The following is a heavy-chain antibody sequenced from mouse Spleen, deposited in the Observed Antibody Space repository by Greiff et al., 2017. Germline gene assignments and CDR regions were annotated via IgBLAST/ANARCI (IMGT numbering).Heavy chain of an antibody. Sequence: VQLQQSGPELVKPGASVKISCKASGYAFSSSWMNWVKQRPGKGLEWIGRIYPGDGDTNYNGKFKGKATLTADKSSSTAYMQLSSLTSEDSAVYFCARSAYSYYSYDVYAMDYWGQGTSVTVSS. CDR1: GYAFSSSW. J-gene: IGHJ4*01. D-gene: IGHD2-12*01. V-gene: IGHV1-82*01. CDR2: IYPGDGDT. CDR3: ARSAYSYYSYDVYAMDY.